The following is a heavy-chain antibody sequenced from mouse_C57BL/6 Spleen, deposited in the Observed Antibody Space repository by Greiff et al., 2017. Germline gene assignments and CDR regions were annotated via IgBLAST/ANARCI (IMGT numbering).Heavy chain of an antibody. CDR1: GYTFTSYW. J-gene: IGHJ1*03. Sequence: VQLQESGAELVKPGASVKLSCKASGYTFTSYWMHWVKQRPGRGLEWIGRFDPNSGGTKYNEKFKSKATLTVDKPSSTAYMQLSSLTSEDSAVYYCARGGEFITTVVEDWYFDVWGTGTTVTVSS. CDR3: ARGGEFITTVVEDWYFDV. D-gene: IGHD1-1*01. CDR2: FDPNSGGT. V-gene: IGHV1-72*01.